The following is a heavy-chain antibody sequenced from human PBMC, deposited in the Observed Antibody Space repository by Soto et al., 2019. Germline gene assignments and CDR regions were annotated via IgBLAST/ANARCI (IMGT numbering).Heavy chain of an antibody. Sequence: QVQLVESGGGVVQPGRSLRLSCAASGFTFSSNGMHWVRQAPGKGLEWVAVISYDGSDKYYADSVKGRFTISRDNSKNPLYLKTTSLRLEEPVVYSGAKANSEISTGKDYSVLEVWAQGTRVTVSS. CDR2: ISYDGSDK. J-gene: IGHJ3*01. CDR3: AKANSEISTGKDYSVLEV. D-gene: IGHD3-9*01. CDR1: GFTFSSNG. V-gene: IGHV3-30*18.